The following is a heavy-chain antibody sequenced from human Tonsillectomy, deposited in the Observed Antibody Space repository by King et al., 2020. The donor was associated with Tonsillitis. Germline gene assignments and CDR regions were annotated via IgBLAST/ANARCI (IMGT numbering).Heavy chain of an antibody. V-gene: IGHV3-7*01. D-gene: IGHD4-23*01. Sequence: VQLVESGGGLVQPGGSLRLSCAASRFTFSSYWMSWVRQAPGKGLEWVANIKPDGSEKYYVEFVKGRFTIARDNAKNSVYLQMNSLRAGDTAVYYCARPMYGGKSWDAFDIWGQGTMVTVSS. CDR1: RFTFSSYW. CDR2: IKPDGSEK. J-gene: IGHJ3*02. CDR3: ARPMYGGKSWDAFDI.